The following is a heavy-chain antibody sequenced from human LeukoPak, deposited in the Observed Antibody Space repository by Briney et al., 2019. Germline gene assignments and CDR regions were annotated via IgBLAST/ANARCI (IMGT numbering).Heavy chain of an antibody. CDR1: GFTFSSYW. CDR3: ARDGGGEYQLLYYFDY. Sequence: PGGSLRLSCAASGFTFSSYWMSWVRQAPGKGLEWVANIKQDGSEKYYVDSVKGRFTISRDNAKNSLYLRMNSLRAEDTAVYYCARDGGGEYQLLYYFDYWGQGTLVNVSS. CDR2: IKQDGSEK. V-gene: IGHV3-7*01. D-gene: IGHD2-2*01. J-gene: IGHJ4*02.